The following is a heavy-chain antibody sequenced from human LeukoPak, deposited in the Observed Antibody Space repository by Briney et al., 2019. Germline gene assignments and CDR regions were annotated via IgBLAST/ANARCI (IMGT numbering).Heavy chain of an antibody. Sequence: GGSLRLSCAASGFTFTSYAMSWVRQAPGKGLECVSVIRGSGGPTYYADSVKGRFTISRDNSKNTLYLQMNSLRAEDMAVYYCAKLSRDCSTTSCYVDYWGQGTLVTVSS. D-gene: IGHD2-2*01. CDR3: AKLSRDCSTTSCYVDY. J-gene: IGHJ4*02. CDR2: IRGSGGPT. CDR1: GFTFTSYA. V-gene: IGHV3-23*01.